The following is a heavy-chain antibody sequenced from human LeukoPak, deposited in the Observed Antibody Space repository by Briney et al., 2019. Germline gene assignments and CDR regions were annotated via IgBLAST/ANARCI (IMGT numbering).Heavy chain of an antibody. Sequence: ASETLSLTCTVSGGSISSSSYYWGWIRQPPGKGLEWIGSIYYSGSTYYNPSLKSRVTISVDTSKNQFSLKLSSVTAADTAVYYCATTGYSYGWNWGQGTLVTVSS. CDR1: GGSISSSSYY. CDR3: ATTGYSYGWN. J-gene: IGHJ4*02. CDR2: IYYSGST. D-gene: IGHD5-18*01. V-gene: IGHV4-39*01.